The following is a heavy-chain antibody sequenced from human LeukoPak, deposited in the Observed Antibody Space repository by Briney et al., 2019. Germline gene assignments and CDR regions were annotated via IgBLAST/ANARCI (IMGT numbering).Heavy chain of an antibody. CDR2: NYYSGTT. Sequence: SETLSLTCSVSGGSVSSPNHDWAWIRQPPGQGLEGVGSNYYSGTTYYNLSLKSRVTLSVDTSQNQFSLKLSSVTAADTAIYFCARSLGANTWVGNWFDPWGQGTLVTVSP. D-gene: IGHD3-10*01. CDR1: GGSVSSPNHD. J-gene: IGHJ5*02. V-gene: IGHV4-39*01. CDR3: ARSLGANTWVGNWFDP.